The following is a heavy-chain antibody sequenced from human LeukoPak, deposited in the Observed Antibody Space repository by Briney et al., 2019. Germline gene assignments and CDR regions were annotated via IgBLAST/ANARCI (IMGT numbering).Heavy chain of an antibody. J-gene: IGHJ3*02. CDR2: IIPIFGTA. CDR1: GGTFSSYA. V-gene: IGHV1-69*13. CDR3: AREWYSSGWYGGHDAFDI. D-gene: IGHD6-19*01. Sequence: GASVKVSCKASGGTFSSYAISWVRQAPGQGLEWMGGIIPIFGTANYAQKFQGRVTITADESTSTAYMELSSLRSEDTAVYYCAREWYSSGWYGGHDAFDIWGQGQWSPSLQ.